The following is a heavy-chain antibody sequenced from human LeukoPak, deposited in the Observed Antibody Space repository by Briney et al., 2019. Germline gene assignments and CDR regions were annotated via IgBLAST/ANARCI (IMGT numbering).Heavy chain of an antibody. D-gene: IGHD3-9*01. J-gene: IGHJ4*02. Sequence: GGSLTLSCAASGFTFNTFNMNWVRQAPGKGLEWVSSITSGGDYIYYADSVKSRFTTSRDNAKNSLSLQLNSLRVEDTAVYYCARGHYDVLAASYKWYSDYWGQGTLVTVSS. V-gene: IGHV3-21*01. CDR2: ITSGGDYI. CDR3: ARGHYDVLAASYKWYSDY. CDR1: GFTFNTFN.